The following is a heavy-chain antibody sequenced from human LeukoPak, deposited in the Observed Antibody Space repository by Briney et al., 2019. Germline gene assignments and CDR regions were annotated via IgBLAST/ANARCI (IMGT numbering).Heavy chain of an antibody. D-gene: IGHD2-21*02. CDR1: GYSFTSYG. CDR3: ARGAYCGGDCYSYPHDAFDI. CDR2: ISAYNGNT. V-gene: IGHV1-18*01. Sequence: GESLKISCKGSGYSFTSYGISWVRQAPGQGLEWMGWISAYNGNTNYAQKLQGRVTMTTDTSTSTAYMELRSLRSDDTAVYYCARGAYCGGDCYSYPHDAFDIWGQGTMVTVSS. J-gene: IGHJ3*02.